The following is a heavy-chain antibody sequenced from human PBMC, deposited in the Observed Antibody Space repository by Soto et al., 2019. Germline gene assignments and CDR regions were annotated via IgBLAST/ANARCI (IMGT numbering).Heavy chain of an antibody. J-gene: IGHJ6*04. V-gene: IGHV4-31*03. D-gene: IGHD3-16*01. CDR3: ARGWDYYGMQV. CDR1: GGSISSDGYY. Sequence: PPETLSHTCTVSGGSISSDGYYWNCIRQGAGKGLEWIGNIYYRGKTNYNQSLKSRIIMSTEMSENQFSLKLTSVTAADTAVYYCARGWDYYGMQVWRKGSTVT. CDR2: IYYRGKT.